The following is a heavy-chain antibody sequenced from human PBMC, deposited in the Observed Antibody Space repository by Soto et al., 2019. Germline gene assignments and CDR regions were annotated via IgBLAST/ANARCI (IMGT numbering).Heavy chain of an antibody. V-gene: IGHV1-69*13. Sequence: GASVKVSCKASGGTFSSYAISWVRQAPGQGLEWMGGIIPIFGTANYAQKFQGRVTITADESTSTAYMELSSLRSEDTAVYYCARHEMATYYFDYWGQGTLVTVSS. CDR2: IIPIFGTA. D-gene: IGHD5-12*01. CDR3: ARHEMATYYFDY. CDR1: GGTFSSYA. J-gene: IGHJ4*02.